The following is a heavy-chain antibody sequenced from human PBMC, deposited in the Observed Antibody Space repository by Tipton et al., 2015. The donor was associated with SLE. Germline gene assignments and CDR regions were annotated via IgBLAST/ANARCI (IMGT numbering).Heavy chain of an antibody. D-gene: IGHD3-22*01. J-gene: IGHJ4*02. CDR3: ARDRGYDSSGYIDY. Sequence: SLRLSCAASGFTFSSYSMNWVRQAPGKGLEWVSSISSSSSYIYYADSMKGRFTISRDNAKNSLYLQMNTLRAEDTAVYYCARDRGYDSSGYIDYWGQGTLVTVSS. CDR2: ISSSSSYI. CDR1: GFTFSSYS. V-gene: IGHV3-21*01.